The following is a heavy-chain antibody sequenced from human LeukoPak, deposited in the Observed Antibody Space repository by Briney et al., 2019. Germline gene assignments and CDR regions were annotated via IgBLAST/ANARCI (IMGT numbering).Heavy chain of an antibody. CDR1: GYTFTTYR. J-gene: IGHJ4*02. Sequence: GASVKVSCKASGYTFTTYRISWVRQAPGQGLEWMGWISAYNGDAHYAQKLQGRVTMTTDTSTNTAYMELRSPRSDDTAVYYCARVGGGNYYYFDYWGQGTLVTVSS. V-gene: IGHV1-18*01. CDR3: ARVGGGNYYYFDY. D-gene: IGHD1-26*01. CDR2: ISAYNGDA.